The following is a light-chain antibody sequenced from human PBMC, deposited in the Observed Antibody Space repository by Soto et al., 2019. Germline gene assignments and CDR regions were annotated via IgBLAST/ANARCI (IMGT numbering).Light chain of an antibody. Sequence: QSALTQPASVSGPPGQSITISCTGTSSDFGGYNYVSWYQQHPGKAPKLMIYDVSNRPSGVSNRFSGSKSGNTASLTISGLQAEDEADYYCSSYTSSSPSEVFGTGTKVTVL. CDR3: SSYTSSSPSEV. V-gene: IGLV2-14*01. CDR1: SSDFGGYNY. J-gene: IGLJ1*01. CDR2: DVS.